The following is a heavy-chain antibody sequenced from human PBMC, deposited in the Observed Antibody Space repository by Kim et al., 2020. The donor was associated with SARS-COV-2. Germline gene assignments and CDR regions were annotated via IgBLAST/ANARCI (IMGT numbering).Heavy chain of an antibody. CDR2: INPNTGGT. Sequence: ASVKVSCKASGYTFTGYYIHWVRQAPGQGLEWMGWINPNTGGTSYVQKFQGRVTMTRDTSISTAYMELSRLRSDDTAVYYCASPAYSNRWYLFDYWGQGTLVTVSS. CDR3: ASPAYSNRWYLFDY. V-gene: IGHV1-2*02. CDR1: GYTFTGYY. J-gene: IGHJ4*02. D-gene: IGHD6-13*01.